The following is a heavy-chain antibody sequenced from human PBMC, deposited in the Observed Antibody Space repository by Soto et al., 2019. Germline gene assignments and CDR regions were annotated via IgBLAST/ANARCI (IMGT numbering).Heavy chain of an antibody. CDR3: AREIVVARGASYFDY. D-gene: IGHD2-2*01. Sequence: GSLRLSCVGSGFTFRGNWMTWVRQAPGKGLEWVGNIRQDGSEKNYVDSVKGRFTISRDNAKNSLYLQMNSLRAEDTAVYYCAREIVVARGASYFDYWGPGTLVTVSS. CDR2: IRQDGSEK. J-gene: IGHJ4*02. CDR1: GFTFRGNW. V-gene: IGHV3-7*04.